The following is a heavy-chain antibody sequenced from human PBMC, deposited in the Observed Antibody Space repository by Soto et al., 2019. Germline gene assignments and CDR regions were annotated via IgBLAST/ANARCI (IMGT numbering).Heavy chain of an antibody. CDR2: ISAYNGNT. CDR1: GYTFTSYG. Sequence: ASVKVSCKASGYTFTSYGISWVRQAPGQGLEWMGWISAYNGNTNYAQKLQGRVTMTTDTSTSTAYMELRRLRSDDTAVYYCASVEAAAGIFDPWGQGTLVXVS. CDR3: ASVEAAAGIFDP. D-gene: IGHD6-13*01. V-gene: IGHV1-18*04. J-gene: IGHJ5*02.